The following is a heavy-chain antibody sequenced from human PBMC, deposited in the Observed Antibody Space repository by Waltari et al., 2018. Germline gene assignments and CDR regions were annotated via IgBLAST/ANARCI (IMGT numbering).Heavy chain of an antibody. CDR2: ISYNGRNI. J-gene: IGHJ6*02. V-gene: IGHV3-30*04. D-gene: IGHD3-22*01. Sequence: QVQLVESGGGVVQPGRSLRLSCAVSEFTFSSYAMHWVRQAPGKGLEWVAVISYNGRNIYYVDSGKCRFTISRDNSKKMLYLQMNSLRAEDTAVYYCARDYCDRTNCHGMDVWGQGTTVTVSS. CDR1: EFTFSSYA. CDR3: ARDYCDRTNCHGMDV.